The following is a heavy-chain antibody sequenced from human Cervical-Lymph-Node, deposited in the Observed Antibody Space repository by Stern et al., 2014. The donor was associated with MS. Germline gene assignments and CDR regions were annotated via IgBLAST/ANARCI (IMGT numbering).Heavy chain of an antibody. CDR1: GYSFTSYW. CDR3: ARRCGGDCPEGADYYYGMDV. V-gene: IGHV5-51*01. J-gene: IGHJ6*02. CDR2: IYPGDSDT. D-gene: IGHD2-21*02. Sequence: EVHLVESGAEVKKPGESLKISCKGSGYSFTSYWIGWVRQMPGKGLEWMGIIYPGDSDTRYSPSFQGQVTISADKSISTAYLQWSSLKASDTAMYYCARRCGGDCPEGADYYYGMDVWGQGTTVTVSS.